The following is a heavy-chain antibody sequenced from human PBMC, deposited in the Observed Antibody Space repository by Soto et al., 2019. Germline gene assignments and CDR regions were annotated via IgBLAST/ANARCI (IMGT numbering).Heavy chain of an antibody. CDR2: IRVHNGNT. D-gene: IGHD3-10*01. Sequence: ASVKVSCKASGYNFINYGISCVRQAPGQGLEWMGWIRVHNGNTNYAQNLRGRVTMTTDTSTSTAYMELRSLRSDDTAVYYCVRDLDGSGSYYTGYWGPGTLVTVSS. CDR1: GYNFINYG. CDR3: VRDLDGSGSYYTGY. J-gene: IGHJ4*02. V-gene: IGHV1-18*01.